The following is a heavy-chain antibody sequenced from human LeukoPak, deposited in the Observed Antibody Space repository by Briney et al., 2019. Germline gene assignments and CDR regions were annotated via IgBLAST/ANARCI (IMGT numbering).Heavy chain of an antibody. V-gene: IGHV3-7*01. J-gene: IGHJ4*02. CDR1: GFTFSTYS. Sequence: GGSLRLSCAASGFTFSTYSMNWVRQAPGKGLEWVANIKQDGSEKYYVDSVKGRFTISRDNAKNSLYLQMNSLRAEDTAVYYCASNSRGYWGQGTLVTVSS. D-gene: IGHD2-21*01. CDR2: IKQDGSEK. CDR3: ASNSRGY.